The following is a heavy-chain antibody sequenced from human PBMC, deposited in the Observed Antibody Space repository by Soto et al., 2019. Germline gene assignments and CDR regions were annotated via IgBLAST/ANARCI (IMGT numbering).Heavy chain of an antibody. Sequence: ASVKVSCKASGYTFTSYAMHWVRQAPGQRLEWMGWINAGNGNTKYSQKFQGRVTITRDTSASTAYMELSSLRSEDTAVYYCARDRIHYDSSGYYFWGQGTLVTVSS. J-gene: IGHJ4*02. D-gene: IGHD3-22*01. CDR1: GYTFTSYA. V-gene: IGHV1-3*01. CDR3: ARDRIHYDSSGYYF. CDR2: INAGNGNT.